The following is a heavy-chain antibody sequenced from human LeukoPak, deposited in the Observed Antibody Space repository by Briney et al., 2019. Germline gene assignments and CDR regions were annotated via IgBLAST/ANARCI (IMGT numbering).Heavy chain of an antibody. J-gene: IGHJ4*02. CDR3: ARSRYSYSSMD. D-gene: IGHD6-6*01. CDR1: GFTFNNYW. CDR2: INTDGSNS. V-gene: IGHV3-74*01. Sequence: PGGSLRLSCAASGFTFNNYWMHWVRQGPGKGLVWVSRINTDGSNSNYADSVKGRFTISRDNAKNTLYLQMNSLRAEGTAVYYCARSRYSYSSMDWGQGTLVTVSS.